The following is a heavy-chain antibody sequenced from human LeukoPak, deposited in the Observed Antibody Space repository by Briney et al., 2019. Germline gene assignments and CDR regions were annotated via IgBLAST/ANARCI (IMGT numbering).Heavy chain of an antibody. CDR3: ARDASGTDAFDI. CDR1: GGTFSSYA. J-gene: IGHJ3*02. V-gene: IGHV1-69*05. D-gene: IGHD1-1*01. Sequence: ASVKVSCKASGGTFSSYAISWVRQAPGQGLEWMGGIIPIFGTANYAQKFQGRVTMTRDTSTSTVYMELSSLRSEDTAVYYCARDASGTDAFDIWGQGTMVTVSS. CDR2: IIPIFGTA.